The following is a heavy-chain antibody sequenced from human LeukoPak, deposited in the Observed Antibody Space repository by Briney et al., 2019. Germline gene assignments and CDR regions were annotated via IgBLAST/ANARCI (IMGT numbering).Heavy chain of an antibody. CDR1: GGSISSGGYY. Sequence: SETLSLTCTVSGGSISSGGYYWSWIRQHPGKGLEWIGYIYYSGSTYYNPSLKSRVTISVDTSKNQFSLKLSSVTAADTAVYYCARGVGGPFDYWGQGTLVTVSS. J-gene: IGHJ4*02. V-gene: IGHV4-31*03. CDR2: IYYSGST. D-gene: IGHD3-16*01. CDR3: ARGVGGPFDY.